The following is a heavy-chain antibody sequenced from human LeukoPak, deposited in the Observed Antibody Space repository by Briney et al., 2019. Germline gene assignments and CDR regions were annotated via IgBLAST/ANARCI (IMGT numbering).Heavy chain of an antibody. V-gene: IGHV4-59*01. CDR3: ARSPEDYDSSGYRFDY. J-gene: IGHJ4*02. CDR1: GGSISSYY. CDR2: IYYSGST. D-gene: IGHD3-22*01. Sequence: SETLSLTCTVSGGSISSYYWSWIRQPPGKGLEWIGYIYYSGSTNYNPSLKSRVTISVDTSKNQFSLKLSSVTAADTAVYYCARSPEDYDSSGYRFDYWGQGTPVTVSS.